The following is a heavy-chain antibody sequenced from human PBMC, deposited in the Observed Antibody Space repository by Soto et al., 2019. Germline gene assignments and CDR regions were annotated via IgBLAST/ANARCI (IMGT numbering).Heavy chain of an antibody. D-gene: IGHD2-15*01. CDR1: GFTFSSYA. J-gene: IGHJ4*02. CDR3: AKRRGAGGHFDY. V-gene: IGHV3-23*01. CDR2: VSIGGST. Sequence: DVQLLESGGGLVQPEGPLRLSCAASGFTFSSYAMGWVRQGPGKGREWVAVVSIGGSTHYADSVRGRFTISRDNSKNTLSLQMNSLTAEDTAVYFCAKRRGAGGHFDYWGQGALVTVSS.